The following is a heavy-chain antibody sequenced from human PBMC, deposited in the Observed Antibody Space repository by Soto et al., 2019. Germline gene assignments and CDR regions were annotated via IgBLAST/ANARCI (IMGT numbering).Heavy chain of an antibody. CDR1: GFTFSSYS. V-gene: IGHV3-21*01. D-gene: IGHD6-6*01. J-gene: IGHJ6*02. CDR3: ASPSVAARPYYYYGMDV. CDR2: ISSSSSYI. Sequence: GGSLRLSCAASGFTFSSYSKNWVRQAPGKGLEWVSSISSSSSYIYYADSVKGRFTISRDNAKNSLYLQMNSLRAEDTAVYYCASPSVAARPYYYYGMDVWGQGTTVTVSS.